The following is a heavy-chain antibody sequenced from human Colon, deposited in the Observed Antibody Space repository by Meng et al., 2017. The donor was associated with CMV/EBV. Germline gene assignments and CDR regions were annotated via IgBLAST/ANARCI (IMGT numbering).Heavy chain of an antibody. CDR3: ARGRYYDSNSFLGLQH. CDR1: GGTFNNYG. V-gene: IGHV1-69*05. J-gene: IGHJ1*01. D-gene: IGHD3-22*01. CDR2: FIPDFGTA. Sequence: SGGTFNNYGISWVRQAPGQGLEWVGGFIPDFGTASYAQKFQGRVTITTDEFTSTTYMELSSLTSEDTAVYFCARGRYYDSNSFLGLQHWGQGTLVTVSS.